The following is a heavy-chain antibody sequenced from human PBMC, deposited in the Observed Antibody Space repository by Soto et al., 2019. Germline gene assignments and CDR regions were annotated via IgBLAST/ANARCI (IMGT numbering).Heavy chain of an antibody. CDR2: ISAYHGNT. CDR1: GYTFTSYG. V-gene: IGHV1-18*04. CDR3: ARGPSTSGGWYRVGYYSYGMDV. D-gene: IGHD6-19*01. J-gene: IGHJ6*02. Sequence: QVQLVQSGAEVKKPGASVKVSCKASGYTFTSYGISWVRQAPGQGLEWMGWISAYHGNTNYPQKLQGRVTMTTDTSTSTAYMELRSLRSADRAVYYCARGPSTSGGWYRVGYYSYGMDVWGQGTTVTVSS.